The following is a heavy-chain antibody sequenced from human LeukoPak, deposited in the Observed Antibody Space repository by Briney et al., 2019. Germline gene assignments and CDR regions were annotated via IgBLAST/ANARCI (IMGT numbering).Heavy chain of an antibody. V-gene: IGHV5-51*01. Sequence: GESLKISCKGSGYSFNTYWIGWVRQMPGKGLEWMGIIYPGDSDTKYSPSFQGQVTISADKSISTAYLQWSSLKASDTAMYYCARLDSSGNYAFDPWGQGTLVIVSS. CDR3: ARLDSSGNYAFDP. CDR1: GYSFNTYW. CDR2: IYPGDSDT. J-gene: IGHJ5*02. D-gene: IGHD3-10*01.